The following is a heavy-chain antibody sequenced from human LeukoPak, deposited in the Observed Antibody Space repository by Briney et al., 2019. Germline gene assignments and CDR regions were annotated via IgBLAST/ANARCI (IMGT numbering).Heavy chain of an antibody. CDR2: IYFGGTT. CDR3: ARHRSDTGGKKGVNWFDP. J-gene: IGHJ5*02. Sequence: SETLSLTCSVSGGSIKNYYWSWIRQPPGKGLEWLGNIYFGGTTDYNSSLKSRLTISVDAFKNQLSLNLQSVTAADTATYYCARHRSDTGGKKGVNWFDPWGQGTLVTVSS. D-gene: IGHD4-23*01. CDR1: GGSIKNYY. V-gene: IGHV4-59*01.